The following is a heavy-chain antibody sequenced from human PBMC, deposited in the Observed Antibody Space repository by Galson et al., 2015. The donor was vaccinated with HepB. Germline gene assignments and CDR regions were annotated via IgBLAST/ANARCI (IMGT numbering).Heavy chain of an antibody. CDR3: VREIREPPHYYFDY. Sequence: QSGAEVKKPGESLRISCKGSGYSFTTYWISWVRQMPGKGLEWMGRIDPSDSYISYRPSFQGHVTISLDKSITTAYLQWSSLKASDTAMYYCVREIREPPHYYFDYWGQGSLVTVSS. CDR1: GYSFTTYW. J-gene: IGHJ4*02. D-gene: IGHD5-24*01. V-gene: IGHV5-10-1*01. CDR2: IDPSDSYI.